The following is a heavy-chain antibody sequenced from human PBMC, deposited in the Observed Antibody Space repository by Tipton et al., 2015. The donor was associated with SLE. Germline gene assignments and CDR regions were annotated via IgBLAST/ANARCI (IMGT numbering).Heavy chain of an antibody. CDR1: GYTFTGYY. CDR3: ASGNDYIDY. CDR2: INPNNSAT. V-gene: IGHV1-2*02. D-gene: IGHD4-23*01. Sequence: QLVQSGPEVKKPGASVKVSCKTSGYTFTGYYIHWVRQAPGQGLEWMGWINPNNSATDFVQRFQGRVTLTRDTSISTAYMEFSSLRSDDTAVYYCASGNDYIDYWGQGTLVTVSS. J-gene: IGHJ4*02.